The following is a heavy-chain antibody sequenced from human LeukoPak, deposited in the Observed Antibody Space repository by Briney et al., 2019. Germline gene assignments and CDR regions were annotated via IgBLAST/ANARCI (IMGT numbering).Heavy chain of an antibody. D-gene: IGHD1-26*01. V-gene: IGHV3-23*01. CDR3: AKQYSGSYRGYFNY. Sequence: GGSLRLSCAASGFTFNNYAMSWVRQAPGKGLEWVSAISGSGGGTYYADSVKGRFTISRDNSKNTLYLQMNSLRAEDTAVYYCAKQYSGSYRGYFNYWGQGTLVTVSS. CDR2: ISGSGGGT. CDR1: GFTFNNYA. J-gene: IGHJ4*02.